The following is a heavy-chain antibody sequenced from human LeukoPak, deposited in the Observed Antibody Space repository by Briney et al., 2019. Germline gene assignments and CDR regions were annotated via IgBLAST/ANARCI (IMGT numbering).Heavy chain of an antibody. Sequence: GGSLRLSCAASGFTFSSYSMNWVRQAPGKGLEWVSSISSSSSYIYYADSVKGRFTISRDNAKNSLYLQMNSLRAEDTAVYYCARVHIVVSAGRPGGLDYWGQGTLVTVSS. CDR2: ISSSSSYI. CDR3: ARVHIVVSAGRPGGLDY. CDR1: GFTFSSYS. D-gene: IGHD2-2*01. J-gene: IGHJ4*02. V-gene: IGHV3-21*01.